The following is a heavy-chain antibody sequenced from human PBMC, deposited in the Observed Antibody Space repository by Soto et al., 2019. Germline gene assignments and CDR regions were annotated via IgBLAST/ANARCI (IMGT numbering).Heavy chain of an antibody. V-gene: IGHV4-59*01. CDR2: IHYSGST. CDR3: ARTTAVPNTLRSRYFFDY. Sequence: SETLSLTCTVSDISTGNYYFNWIRQPPGKGLEWIGYIHYSGSTNYNPSLKSRVTISVDLSKNRFSLRLSSVTTADTALYYWARTTAVPNTLRSRYFFDYWGQGTLVTVSS. J-gene: IGHJ4*02. D-gene: IGHD4-17*01. CDR1: DISTGNYY.